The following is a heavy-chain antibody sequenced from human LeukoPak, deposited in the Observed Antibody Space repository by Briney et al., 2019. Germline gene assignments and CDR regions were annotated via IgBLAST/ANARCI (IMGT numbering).Heavy chain of an antibody. D-gene: IGHD3-22*01. Sequence: TVKVSCKASGGTFSSYAISWVRQPPGQGLEWMGGIIPIFGTANYAQKFQGRVTITTDESTSTAYMELSSLRSEDTAVYYCARGPPYYYDSSGYYYFDYWGQGTLVTVSS. CDR1: GGTFSSYA. CDR2: IIPIFGTA. J-gene: IGHJ4*02. V-gene: IGHV1-69*05. CDR3: ARGPPYYYDSSGYYYFDY.